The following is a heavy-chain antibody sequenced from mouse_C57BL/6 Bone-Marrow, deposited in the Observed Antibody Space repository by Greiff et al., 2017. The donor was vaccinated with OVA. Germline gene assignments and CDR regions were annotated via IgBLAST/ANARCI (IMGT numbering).Heavy chain of an antibody. V-gene: IGHV1-19*01. CDR1: GYTFTDYY. CDR2: INPYNGGT. J-gene: IGHJ2*01. Sequence: VQLKQSGPVLVKPGASVKMSCKASGYTFTDYYMNWVKQSHGKSLEWIGVINPYNGGTSYNQKFKGKATLTVDKSSSTAYMELNSLTSEDSAVDDCARYGNYGMYYFDYWGQGTTLTVSA. D-gene: IGHD2-1*01. CDR3: ARYGNYGMYYFDY.